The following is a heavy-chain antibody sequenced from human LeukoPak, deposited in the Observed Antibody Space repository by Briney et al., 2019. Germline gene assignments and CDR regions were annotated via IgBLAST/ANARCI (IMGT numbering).Heavy chain of an antibody. V-gene: IGHV1-69*13. J-gene: IGHJ5*02. CDR2: IIPIFGTA. CDR1: GGTFSSYA. Sequence: GASVKVSRKASGGTFSSYAISWVRQAPGQGLEWMGGIIPIFGTANYAQKFQGRVTITADESTSTAYMELSSLRSEDTAVYYCARDYYDSSGYYLDWFDPWGQGTLVTVSS. CDR3: ARDYYDSSGYYLDWFDP. D-gene: IGHD3-22*01.